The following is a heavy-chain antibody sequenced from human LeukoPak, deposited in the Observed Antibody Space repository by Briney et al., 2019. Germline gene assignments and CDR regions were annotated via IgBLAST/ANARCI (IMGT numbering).Heavy chain of an antibody. V-gene: IGHV4-39*01. J-gene: IGHJ4*02. CDR2: IYYSGTT. D-gene: IGHD3-10*01. Sequence: SETLSLTCTVSGGSVASNSYYWAWIRQPPGKGLEWIASIYYSGTTYYNPSLKSRVTVSTDKSNNQISLRLNSVTASDTAFYYCAKPAIRGPYLEDWGQGTLVTVSS. CDR3: AKPAIRGPYLED. CDR1: GGSVASNSYY.